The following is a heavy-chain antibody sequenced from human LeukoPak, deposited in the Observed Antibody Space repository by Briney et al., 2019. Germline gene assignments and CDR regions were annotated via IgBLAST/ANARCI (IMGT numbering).Heavy chain of an antibody. J-gene: IGHJ3*02. V-gene: IGHV3-43*02. Sequence: PGGSLRLSCAASGFTFDDYAMHWVRQAPGKGLEWVSLISGDGGSTYYADSVKGRFTISRDNSKNSLYLQMSSLRTEDTALYYCAKDRAWLRGPGAFDIWGQGTMVTVSS. D-gene: IGHD5-12*01. CDR1: GFTFDDYA. CDR3: AKDRAWLRGPGAFDI. CDR2: ISGDGGST.